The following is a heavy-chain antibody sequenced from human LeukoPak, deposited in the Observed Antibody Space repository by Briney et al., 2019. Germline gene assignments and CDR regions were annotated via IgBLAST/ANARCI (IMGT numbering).Heavy chain of an antibody. J-gene: IGHJ1*01. D-gene: IGHD1-26*01. Sequence: SETLSLTCTVSGGSISSYYWSWIRQPPGKGLEWIGYIYYSGSTNYNPSLKSRVTISVDTSKNQFSLKLSSVTAADTAVHYCARDSGSYGYFQHWGQGTLVTVSS. CDR1: GGSISSYY. CDR3: ARDSGSYGYFQH. V-gene: IGHV4-59*01. CDR2: IYYSGST.